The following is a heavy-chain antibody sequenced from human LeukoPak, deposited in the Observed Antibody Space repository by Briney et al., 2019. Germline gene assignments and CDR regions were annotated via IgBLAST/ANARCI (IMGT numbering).Heavy chain of an antibody. CDR1: GFTFSSYA. CDR2: ISSNGGST. D-gene: IGHD6-13*01. Sequence: GGSLRLSCAASGFTFSSYAMHWVRQAPGKGLEYVSAISSNGGSTYYANFVKGRFTISRDNSKNTLYLQMGSLRAEDMAVYYCARGFIAAAGTGTFYWGQGALVTVSS. CDR3: ARGFIAAAGTGTFY. J-gene: IGHJ4*02. V-gene: IGHV3-64*01.